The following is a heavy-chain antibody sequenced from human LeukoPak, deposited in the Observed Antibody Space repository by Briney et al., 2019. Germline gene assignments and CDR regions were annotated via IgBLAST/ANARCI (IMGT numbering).Heavy chain of an antibody. V-gene: IGHV3-9*01. D-gene: IGHD3-22*01. J-gene: IGHJ4*02. CDR3: AKDFGYDSSGSVVD. Sequence: GGSLRLSCAASGFTFDDYAMHWVRQAPGKGLEWVSGISWNSGSIGYADSVKGRFTISRDNAKNSPYLQMNSLRAEDTALYYCAKDFGYDSSGSVVDWGQGTLVTVSS. CDR2: ISWNSGSI. CDR1: GFTFDDYA.